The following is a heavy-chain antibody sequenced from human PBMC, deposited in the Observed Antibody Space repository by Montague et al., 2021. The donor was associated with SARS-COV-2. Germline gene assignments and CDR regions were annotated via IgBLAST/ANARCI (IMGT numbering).Heavy chain of an antibody. CDR3: ARVYGSGRRMDV. J-gene: IGHJ6*02. V-gene: IGHV1-2*02. Sequence: SVKVSCKASGYTFSGHYIHWLRQAPVQGLEWMGWINPNTVGATHXLDSLQGRVTITRDMSINTAYLELSRLTSDDTAVYYCARVYGSGRRMDVWGQGTTVSVSS. CDR1: GYTFSGHY. CDR2: INPNTVGAT. D-gene: IGHD2/OR15-2a*01.